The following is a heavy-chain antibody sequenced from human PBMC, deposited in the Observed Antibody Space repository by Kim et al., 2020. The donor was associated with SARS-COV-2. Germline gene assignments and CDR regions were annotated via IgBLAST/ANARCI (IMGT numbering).Heavy chain of an antibody. D-gene: IGHD3-3*01. V-gene: IGHV3-74*01. CDR3: ARGLGGTIFGVVIIASGGMDV. J-gene: IGHJ6*02. Sequence: FTISRDNAKNTLYLQMNSLRAEDTAVYYCARGLGGTIFGVVIIASGGMDVWGQGTTVTVSS.